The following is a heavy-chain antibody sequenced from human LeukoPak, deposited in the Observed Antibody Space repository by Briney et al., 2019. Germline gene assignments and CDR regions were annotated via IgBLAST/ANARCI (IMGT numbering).Heavy chain of an antibody. V-gene: IGHV4-34*01. CDR3: ARRRYSSRKSIIGIDY. CDR2: INHSGST. D-gene: IGHD6-13*01. CDR1: GGSFSGYY. Sequence: SETLSLTCAVYGGSFSGYYWSWIRQPPGKGLEWIGEINHSGSTNYNPSLKSRVTISVDTSKNQFSLKLSSVTAADTAVYYCARRRYSSRKSIIGIDYWGQETLVTVSS. J-gene: IGHJ4*02.